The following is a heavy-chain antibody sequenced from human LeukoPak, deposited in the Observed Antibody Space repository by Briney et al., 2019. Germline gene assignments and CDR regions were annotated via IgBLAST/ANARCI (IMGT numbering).Heavy chain of an antibody. CDR1: GFTFSSYE. J-gene: IGHJ5*02. V-gene: IGHV3-74*01. CDR3: AKDGSSSWYAWFDP. D-gene: IGHD6-13*01. Sequence: GGSLRLSCAASGFTFSSYEMNWVRQAPGKGLVWVSRINSDGSSTSYADSVKGRFTISRDNAKNTLYLQMNSLRAEDTAVYYCAKDGSSSWYAWFDPWGQGTLVTVSS. CDR2: INSDGSST.